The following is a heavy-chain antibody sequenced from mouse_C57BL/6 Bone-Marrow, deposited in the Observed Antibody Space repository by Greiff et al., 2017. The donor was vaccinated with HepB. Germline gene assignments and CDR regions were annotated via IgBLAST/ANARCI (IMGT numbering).Heavy chain of an antibody. CDR3: ARAEYYGRFAY. D-gene: IGHD2-1*01. CDR1: GYTFTSYW. CDR2: IDPSDSET. J-gene: IGHJ3*01. Sequence: QVQLQKPGAELVRPGSSVKLSCKASGYTFTSYWMHWVKQRPIQGLEWIGNIDPSDSETHYNQKFKDKATLTVDKSSSTAYMQLSSLTSEDSAVYYCARAEYYGRFAYWGQGTLVTVSA. V-gene: IGHV1-52*01.